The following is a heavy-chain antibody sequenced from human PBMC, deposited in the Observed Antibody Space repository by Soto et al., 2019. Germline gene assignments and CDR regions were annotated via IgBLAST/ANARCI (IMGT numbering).Heavy chain of an antibody. Sequence: ASVKVSCKASGGTFSSYAISWVRQTPGQGLEWMGGIIPIFGTANYAQKFQGRVTITADKSTSTAYMQLSSLISEDTAVYYCASTDFWSGHYYYYGMDVWGQGTTVTVS. J-gene: IGHJ6*02. D-gene: IGHD3-3*01. CDR3: ASTDFWSGHYYYYGMDV. V-gene: IGHV1-69*06. CDR2: IIPIFGTA. CDR1: GGTFSSYA.